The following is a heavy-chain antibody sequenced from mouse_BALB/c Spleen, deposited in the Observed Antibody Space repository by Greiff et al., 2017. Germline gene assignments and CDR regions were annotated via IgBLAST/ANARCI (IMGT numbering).Heavy chain of an antibody. CDR2: INPSSGYT. CDR1: GYTFTSYT. Sequence: QVQLKESGAELARPGASVKMSCKASGYTFTSYTMHWVKQRPGQGLEWIGYINPSSGYTNYNQKFKDKATLTADKSSSTAYMQLSSLTSEDSAVYYCARTGDYDVLAWFAYWGQGTLVTVSA. V-gene: IGHV1-4*01. CDR3: ARTGDYDVLAWFAY. D-gene: IGHD2-4*01. J-gene: IGHJ3*01.